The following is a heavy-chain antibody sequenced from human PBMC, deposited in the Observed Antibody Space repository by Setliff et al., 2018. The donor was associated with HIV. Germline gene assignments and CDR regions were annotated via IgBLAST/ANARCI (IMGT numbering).Heavy chain of an antibody. D-gene: IGHD3-10*01. CDR3: ARQSYYVTGSFYTDVFDL. V-gene: IGHV4-59*01. J-gene: IGHJ3*01. CDR1: GGSISSYY. Sequence: SETLSLTCTVSGGSISSYYWSWIRQPPGRGLEWIGYIYYSGSTNYNPSLKSRVTISVDTSKNQFSLKLSSVTAADTAVYYCARQSYYVTGSFYTDVFDLWGQGTVVTVSS. CDR2: IYYSGST.